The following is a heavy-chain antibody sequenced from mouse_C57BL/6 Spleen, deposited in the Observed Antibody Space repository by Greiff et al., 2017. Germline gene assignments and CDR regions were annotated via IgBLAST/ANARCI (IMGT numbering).Heavy chain of an antibody. Sequence: QVQLKQSGPELVKPGASVKISCKASGYAFSSSWMNWVKQRPGKGLEWIGRIYPGDGDTNYNGKFKGKATLTADKSASTAYMQLSSLTSEDSAVYCCARLRDGSSLDYWGQGTTLTVSS. CDR3: ARLRDGSSLDY. D-gene: IGHD1-1*01. V-gene: IGHV1-82*01. CDR2: IYPGDGDT. CDR1: GYAFSSSW. J-gene: IGHJ2*01.